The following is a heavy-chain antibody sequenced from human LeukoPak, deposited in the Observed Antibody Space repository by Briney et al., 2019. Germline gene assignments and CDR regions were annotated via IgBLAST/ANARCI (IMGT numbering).Heavy chain of an antibody. CDR2: IYYSGST. CDR3: ARTIAAAGTGADWFDP. Sequence: PSETLSLTCTVSGGSISSYYWSWIRQPPGKGLEWIGYIYYSGSTNYSPSLKSRVTISVDTSKNQFSLKLSSVTAADTAVYYCARTIAAAGTGADWFDPWGQGTLVTVSS. CDR1: GGSISSYY. D-gene: IGHD6-13*01. V-gene: IGHV4-59*08. J-gene: IGHJ5*02.